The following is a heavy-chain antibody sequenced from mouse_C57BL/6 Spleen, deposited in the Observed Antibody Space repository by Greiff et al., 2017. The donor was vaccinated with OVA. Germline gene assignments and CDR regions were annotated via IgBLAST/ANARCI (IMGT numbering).Heavy chain of an antibody. CDR3: ARDDYDHFDY. J-gene: IGHJ2*01. CDR2: INPYNGGT. V-gene: IGHV1-19*01. D-gene: IGHD2-4*01. CDR1: GYTFTDYY. Sequence: EVQLQQSGPVLVKPGASVKMSCKASGYTFTDYYMNWVKQSHGKGLEWIGVINPYNGGTSYNQKFKGKATLTVDKSSSTAYMELNSLTSEDSAVYYCARDDYDHFDYWGQGTTLTVSS.